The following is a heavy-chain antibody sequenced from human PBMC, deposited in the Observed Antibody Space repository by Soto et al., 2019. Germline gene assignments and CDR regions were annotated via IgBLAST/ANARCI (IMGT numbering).Heavy chain of an antibody. D-gene: IGHD3-22*01. CDR2: IYTSGST. Sequence: KPSETLSLTCTVSGGSISSYYWSWTRQPAGKGLEWIGRIYTSGSTNYNPSLKSRVTMSVDTSKNQFSLKLSSVTAADTAVYYCARSNYYDSSGYYPRWFDPWGQGTLVTVSS. J-gene: IGHJ5*02. CDR1: GGSISSYY. CDR3: ARSNYYDSSGYYPRWFDP. V-gene: IGHV4-4*07.